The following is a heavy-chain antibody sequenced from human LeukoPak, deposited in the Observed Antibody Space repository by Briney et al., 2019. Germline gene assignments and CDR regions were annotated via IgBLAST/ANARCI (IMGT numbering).Heavy chain of an antibody. J-gene: IGHJ4*02. CDR2: IKYDGSYT. Sequence: PGGSLRLSCAASGFDFSNYYMSWVRQAPGKGLEWLANIKYDGSYTYYVDSVKGRFTISRDNAKNSLYLQMSSLRAEDTAVYYCARNPEHGALDYWGQGTLVTVSS. CDR3: ARNPEHGALDY. D-gene: IGHD4-17*01. V-gene: IGHV3-7*01. CDR1: GFDFSNYY.